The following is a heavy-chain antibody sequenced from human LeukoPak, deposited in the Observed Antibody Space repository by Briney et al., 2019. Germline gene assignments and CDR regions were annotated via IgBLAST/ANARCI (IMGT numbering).Heavy chain of an antibody. J-gene: IGHJ4*02. CDR3: ARESYMYDSSGYYRY. D-gene: IGHD3-22*01. V-gene: IGHV1-8*01. CDR2: MNPNSGNT. Sequence: ASVKVSCKASGYTFTSYDINWVRQATGQGLERMGWMNPNSGNTGYAQKFQGRVTMTRNTSISTAYMELSSLRSEDTAVYYCARESYMYDSSGYYRYWGQGTLVTVSS. CDR1: GYTFTSYD.